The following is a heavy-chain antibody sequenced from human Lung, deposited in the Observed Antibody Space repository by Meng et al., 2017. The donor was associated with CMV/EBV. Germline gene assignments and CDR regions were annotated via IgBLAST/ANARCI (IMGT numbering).Heavy chain of an antibody. CDR3: AKGVSYCSSTSSSNFDY. D-gene: IGHD2-2*01. J-gene: IGHJ4*02. CDR1: GFTFGSYG. V-gene: IGHV3-30*02. CDR2: IRYDGSNK. Sequence: GGSLRPSCAASGFTFGSYGMHWVRQAPGKGLEWVAFIRYDGSNKYYADSVKGRFTISRDNSKNTLYLQMNSLRAEDTAVYYCAKGVSYCSSTSSSNFDYWGQGTLVTVSS.